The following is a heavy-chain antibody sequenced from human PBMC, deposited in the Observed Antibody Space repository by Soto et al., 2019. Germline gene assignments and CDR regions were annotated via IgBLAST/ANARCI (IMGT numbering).Heavy chain of an antibody. CDR2: IYYSGST. D-gene: IGHD1-7*01. J-gene: IGHJ6*02. CDR1: GGSISSYY. V-gene: IGHV4-59*01. Sequence: SGTLSLTFTVSGGSISSYYWSWIRQPPGKGLEWIGYIYYSGSTNYNPSLKSRVTISVDTSKNQFSLKLSSVTAADTAVYYCAREGLTGTIGLYYYYGMDVWGQGTTVTVSS. CDR3: AREGLTGTIGLYYYYGMDV.